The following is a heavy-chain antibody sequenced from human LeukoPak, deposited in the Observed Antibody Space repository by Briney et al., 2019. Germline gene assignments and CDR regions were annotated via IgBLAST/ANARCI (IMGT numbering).Heavy chain of an antibody. D-gene: IGHD4-17*01. CDR3: ARLTTTLTTPFDY. CDR2: ISSSSSYI. V-gene: IGHV3-21*01. Sequence: GGSLRLSCAASGFSVSSNYMSWVRQAPGKGLEWVSSISSSSSYIYYADSVKGRFTISRDNAKNSLYLQMNSLRAEDTAVYYCARLTTTLTTPFDYWGQGTLVTVSS. J-gene: IGHJ4*02. CDR1: GFSVSSNY.